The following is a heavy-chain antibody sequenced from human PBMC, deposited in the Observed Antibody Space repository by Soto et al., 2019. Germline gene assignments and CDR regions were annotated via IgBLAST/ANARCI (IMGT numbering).Heavy chain of an antibody. CDR3: ARARGGDSGDYASLFDY. J-gene: IGHJ4*02. CDR2: IHDSGNT. D-gene: IGHD4-17*01. CDR1: GGSVSIGDYL. V-gene: IGHV4-30-4*01. Sequence: SETLSLTCTVFGGSVSIGDYLWSWIRQRPGKGLEWIGYIHDSGNTYYNPSLKSRVTISLDTSKNQFSLKATSMTAADTAVYFCARARGGDSGDYASLFDYWGQGTLVTVSS.